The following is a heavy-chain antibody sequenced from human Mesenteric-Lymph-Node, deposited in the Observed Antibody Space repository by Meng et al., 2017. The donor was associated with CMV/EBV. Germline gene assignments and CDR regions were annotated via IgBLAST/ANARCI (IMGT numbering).Heavy chain of an antibody. Sequence: VAGGSIGSGDCYWRWIRQHPGKGLEWIGYIYYSGSTYYSPSLKRRVTMSVDTSKNQFSLRLSSVTAADTAVYYCARDRWGVSGYIDPWGQGTLVTVSS. D-gene: IGHD5-12*01. CDR2: IYYSGST. CDR3: ARDRWGVSGYIDP. CDR1: GGSIGSGDCY. J-gene: IGHJ5*02. V-gene: IGHV4-31*02.